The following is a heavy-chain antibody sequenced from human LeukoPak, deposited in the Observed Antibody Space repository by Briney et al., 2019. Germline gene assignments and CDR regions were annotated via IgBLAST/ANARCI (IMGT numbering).Heavy chain of an antibody. CDR2: IHHSGST. Sequence: SETLSLTCAVYGGSFSGYYWSWIRQPPRKGLEWIGEIHHSGSTNYNPSLKSRVTISVDTSKNQFSLKLSSVTAADTAVYYCARRTRNYYGMDVWGQGTTVTVSS. J-gene: IGHJ6*02. V-gene: IGHV4-34*01. D-gene: IGHD2-2*01. CDR3: ARRTRNYYGMDV. CDR1: GGSFSGYY.